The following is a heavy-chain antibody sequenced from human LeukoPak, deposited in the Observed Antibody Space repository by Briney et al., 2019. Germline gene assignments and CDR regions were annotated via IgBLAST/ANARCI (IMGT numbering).Heavy chain of an antibody. V-gene: IGHV3-9*01. CDR2: ISWNSGDI. Sequence: GRSLRLSCAASGFSFGGYALHWVRQAPGKGLEWVASISWNSGDIVHADSVKGRFTISRDNAKNSLYLQMNSLRAEDTAVYYCARVRSLEDYWGQGTQVTVSS. CDR3: ARVRSLEDY. D-gene: IGHD5-24*01. J-gene: IGHJ4*02. CDR1: GFSFGGYA.